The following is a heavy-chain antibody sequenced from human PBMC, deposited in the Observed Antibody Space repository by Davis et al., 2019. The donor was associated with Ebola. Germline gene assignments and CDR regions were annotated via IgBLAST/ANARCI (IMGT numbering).Heavy chain of an antibody. V-gene: IGHV3-23*01. J-gene: IGHJ5*02. Sequence: GESLKISCAVSGFPITNYWTHWVRQAPGKGLEWVSAISGSGGSTYYADSVKGRFTISRDNSKNTLYLQMNSLRAEDTAVYYCAKVVVVAATPWFDPWGQGTLVTVSS. D-gene: IGHD2-15*01. CDR3: AKVVVVAATPWFDP. CDR2: ISGSGGST. CDR1: GFPITNYW.